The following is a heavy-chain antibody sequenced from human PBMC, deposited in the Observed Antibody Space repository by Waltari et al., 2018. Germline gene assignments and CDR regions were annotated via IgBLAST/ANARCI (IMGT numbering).Heavy chain of an antibody. CDR2: IIPIFGTA. CDR1: GGTFSSYA. CDR3: ARENVNQRLGGVYYYYYGMDV. J-gene: IGHJ6*02. D-gene: IGHD6-25*01. Sequence: QVQLVQSGAEVKKPGSSVKVSCKASGGTFSSYAISWVRQAPGQGLEWMGGIIPIFGTANYAQKFQGRVTITADESTSTAYMELSSLRSEDTAVYYCARENVNQRLGGVYYYYYGMDVWGQGTTVTVSS. V-gene: IGHV1-69*12.